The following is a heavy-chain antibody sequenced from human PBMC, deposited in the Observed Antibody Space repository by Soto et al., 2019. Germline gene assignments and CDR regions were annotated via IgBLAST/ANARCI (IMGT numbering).Heavy chain of an antibody. J-gene: IGHJ6*02. CDR2: INPSGGST. D-gene: IGHD3-22*01. CDR1: GYTFTSYY. CDR3: ARGSGVYDSSCYYYFGPDYDGIDV. V-gene: IGHV1-46*01. Sequence: GASVKVSCKASGYTFTSYYMHWVRQAPGQGLEWMGIINPSGGSTSYAQKFQGRVTMTRDTSTSTVYMELSSLRSEDTAVYYCARGSGVYDSSCYYYFGPDYDGIDVWGQGNTVTVSS.